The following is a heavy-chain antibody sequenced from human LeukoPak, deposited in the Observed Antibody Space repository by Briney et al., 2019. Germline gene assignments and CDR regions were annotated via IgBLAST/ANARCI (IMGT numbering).Heavy chain of an antibody. CDR1: GFTFSSYW. CDR2: ITQDGSKK. V-gene: IGHV3-7*03. J-gene: IGHJ4*02. CDR3: ARDLTRYYYGSGSYHTPFDY. Sequence: GGSLRLSCAASGFTFSSYWMSWVPQAPGKGLEWVTNITQDGSKKYYADSVKRRFTISKDNAKNSLYLQMNSLRAEDTAVYYCARDLTRYYYGSGSYHTPFDYWGQGTLVTVSS. D-gene: IGHD3-10*01.